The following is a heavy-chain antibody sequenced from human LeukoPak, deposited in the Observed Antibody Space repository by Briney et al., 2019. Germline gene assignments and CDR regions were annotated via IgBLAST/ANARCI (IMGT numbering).Heavy chain of an antibody. Sequence: GGSLRLSCAASGFTFSSYALSWVRQAPGKGLEWVSSLSGSGYNTYYADSVKGRFTISRDNSKNTVYVQMNSLRAEDTAVYYCAKDPYGTRYFDYWGQGTLVTVFS. CDR2: LSGSGYNT. CDR1: GFTFSSYA. CDR3: AKDPYGTRYFDY. D-gene: IGHD2-2*01. J-gene: IGHJ4*02. V-gene: IGHV3-23*01.